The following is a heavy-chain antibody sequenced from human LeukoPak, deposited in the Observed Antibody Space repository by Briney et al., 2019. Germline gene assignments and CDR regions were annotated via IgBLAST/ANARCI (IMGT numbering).Heavy chain of an antibody. CDR3: ARDNNDYVWGSYRYGFDP. CDR2: INPANGYA. D-gene: IGHD3-16*02. CDR1: GYTFTNYA. Sequence: ASVKVSCKASGYTFTNYALHWVRQAPGQRPEWLGWINPANGYAKYSQELQGRVIIIRDTSASTAYMDLTSLKSEDTAVYYCARDNNDYVWGSYRYGFDPWGQGTLVTVSS. V-gene: IGHV1-3*03. J-gene: IGHJ5*02.